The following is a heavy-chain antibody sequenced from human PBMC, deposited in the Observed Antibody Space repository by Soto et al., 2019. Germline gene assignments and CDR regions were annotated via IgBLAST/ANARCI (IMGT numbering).Heavy chain of an antibody. D-gene: IGHD4-17*01. Sequence: SETLSLTCTVSGGSISSYYWSWIRQPPGKGLEWIGYIYYSGSTNYNPSLKSRVTISVETSKNQFSLKLSSVTAAGTAVYYCARAYGDYVFDYWGQGTLVTVSS. J-gene: IGHJ4*02. CDR1: GGSISSYY. CDR2: IYYSGST. V-gene: IGHV4-59*01. CDR3: ARAYGDYVFDY.